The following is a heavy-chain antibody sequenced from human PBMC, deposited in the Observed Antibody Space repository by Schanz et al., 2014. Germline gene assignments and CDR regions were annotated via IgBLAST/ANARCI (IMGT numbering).Heavy chain of an antibody. CDR1: GGSISSGDSL. J-gene: IGHJ3*02. V-gene: IGHV4-30-4*07. Sequence: QVQLQESGPGLVKPSQTLSLACAVSGGSISSGDSLWSWIRQPPGRGLEWIGYVFYSGTTSYNPSLKIRISMKVATPKNQISSNMKSLTAADTAVYYCARGVRRYDILTGHYCVDSFDIWGQGTMVTVSS. D-gene: IGHD3-9*01. CDR2: VFYSGTT. CDR3: ARGVRRYDILTGHYCVDSFDI.